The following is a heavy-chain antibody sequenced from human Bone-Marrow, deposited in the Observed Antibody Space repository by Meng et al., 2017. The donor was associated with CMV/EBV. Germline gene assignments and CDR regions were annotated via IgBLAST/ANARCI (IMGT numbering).Heavy chain of an antibody. J-gene: IGHJ4*02. V-gene: IGHV3-33*08. CDR1: GFTVKSYY. Sequence: GGSLRPSCAASGFTVKSYYMNWVRQAPGKGLEWVAVIWYDGSNKYYADSVKGRFTISRDNAKNSLYLQMNSLRAEDTAVYYCARGGRNYDYVWGSYLLNYFDYWGQGTLVTVSS. D-gene: IGHD3-16*02. CDR2: IWYDGSNK. CDR3: ARGGRNYDYVWGSYLLNYFDY.